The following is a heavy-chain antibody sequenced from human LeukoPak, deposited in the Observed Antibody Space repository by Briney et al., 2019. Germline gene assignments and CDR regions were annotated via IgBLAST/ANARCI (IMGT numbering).Heavy chain of an antibody. CDR1: GGSFSGYY. Sequence: SETLSLTCAVYGGSFSGYYWSWIRQSPGQGLEWIGSIVSGGSTYHNPSLKSRVTMSIDTSSNQFSLKLSFVTAADTAIYYCVRDYGNFVQGNWGQGTLVTVSS. D-gene: IGHD4-17*01. V-gene: IGHV4-34*12. CDR3: VRDYGNFVQGN. CDR2: IVSGGST. J-gene: IGHJ4*02.